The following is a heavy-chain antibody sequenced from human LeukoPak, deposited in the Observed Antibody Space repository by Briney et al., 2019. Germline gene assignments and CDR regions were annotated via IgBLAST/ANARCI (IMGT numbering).Heavy chain of an antibody. V-gene: IGHV4-34*01. Sequence: PSETLSLTCTVSGGSINSYYWSWIRQPPGKGLEWIGEINHSGITNYNPSLKSRVTISIDTSKSQFSLKLNSVTAADTAVYYCSRGLSDVYWGQGTLVTVSS. CDR3: SRGLSDVY. CDR1: GGSINSYY. J-gene: IGHJ4*02. CDR2: INHSGIT.